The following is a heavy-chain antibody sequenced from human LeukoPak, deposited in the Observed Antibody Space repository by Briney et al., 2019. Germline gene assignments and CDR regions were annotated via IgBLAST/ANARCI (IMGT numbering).Heavy chain of an antibody. CDR2: ISTDGRGT. CDR1: GFTFNIYA. V-gene: IGHV3-64*04. J-gene: IGHJ6*03. Sequence: GGSLRLSCSASGFTFNIYAMHWVRQAPGTGLEYVSAISTDGRGTYYADSVKGRFTISRDNSRSTVYLEMNGLRAEDTAVYFCTRGQYGDYNMDVWGQGTLVTVSS. D-gene: IGHD4-17*01. CDR3: TRGQYGDYNMDV.